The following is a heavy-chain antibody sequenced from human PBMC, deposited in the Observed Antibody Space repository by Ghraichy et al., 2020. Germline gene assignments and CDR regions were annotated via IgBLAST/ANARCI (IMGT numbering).Heavy chain of an antibody. CDR1: GGSISSTTYY. J-gene: IGHJ5*02. D-gene: IGHD4-17*01. Sequence: SETLSLTCSVSGGSISSTTYYWGWIRQPPGKGLEWIASMYYSGSTYYNPSLKSRVTKSIDTSKNQFSLNLNSVTAADTAVYYCARRVTTVTTTWFDPWGQGTLVTVSS. V-gene: IGHV4-39*01. CDR3: ARRVTTVTTTWFDP. CDR2: MYYSGST.